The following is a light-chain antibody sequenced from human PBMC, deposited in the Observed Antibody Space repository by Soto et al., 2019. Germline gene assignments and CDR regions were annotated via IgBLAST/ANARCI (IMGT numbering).Light chain of an antibody. J-gene: IGLJ2*01. CDR2: YDS. CDR3: QVWDSSSDRDVV. CDR1: NIGSKS. Sequence: SYELTQPPSVSVAPGKTARITCGGNNIGSKSVHWYQHKPGQAPVLVIYYDSDRPSGIPERFSGSNSGNTATLTISRVEAGDEADYYCQVWDSSSDRDVVFGGGTKVTVL. V-gene: IGLV3-21*04.